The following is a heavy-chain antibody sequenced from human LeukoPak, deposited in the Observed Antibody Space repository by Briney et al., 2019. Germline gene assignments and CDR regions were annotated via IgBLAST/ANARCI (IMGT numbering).Heavy chain of an antibody. CDR3: AKEEGIWFDP. J-gene: IGHJ5*02. Sequence: GGSLRLSCAASGFTFSSYAMHWVRQAPGKGLEWVSGISWNSGSIGYADSVKGRFTISRDNAKNSLYLQMNSLRAEDTALYYCAKEEGIWFDPWGQGTLVTVSS. CDR2: ISWNSGSI. V-gene: IGHV3-9*01. CDR1: GFTFSSYA.